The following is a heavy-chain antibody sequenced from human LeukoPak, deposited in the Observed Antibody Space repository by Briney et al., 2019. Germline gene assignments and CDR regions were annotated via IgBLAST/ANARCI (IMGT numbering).Heavy chain of an antibody. D-gene: IGHD2-21*01. CDR2: ISGSGGST. CDR3: AKDKVVIATPGAFDI. CDR1: GFTFGNYG. V-gene: IGHV3-23*01. Sequence: GGSLRLSCAASGFTFGNYGMSWVRQAPGKGLEWVSTISGSGGSTYYADSVKGRFTISRDNSKNTLYLQMNSLRAEDTAVYYCAKDKVVIATPGAFDIWGQGTVVTVSS. J-gene: IGHJ3*02.